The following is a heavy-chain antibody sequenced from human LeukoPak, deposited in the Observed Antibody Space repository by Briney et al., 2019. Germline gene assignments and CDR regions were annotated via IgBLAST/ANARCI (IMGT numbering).Heavy chain of an antibody. CDR1: GFTFSSYW. CDR2: INSDGSST. J-gene: IGHJ4*02. V-gene: IGHV3-74*01. D-gene: IGHD1-26*01. CDR3: TTDILGPYNGTYSGPPTI. Sequence: QTGGSLRLSCAASGFTFSSYWMHWVRQAPGKGLVWVSRINSDGSSTSYADSVKGRFTISRDNAKNTLYLQMNSLRAEDTAVYYCTTDILGPYNGTYSGPPTIWGQGTLVTVSS.